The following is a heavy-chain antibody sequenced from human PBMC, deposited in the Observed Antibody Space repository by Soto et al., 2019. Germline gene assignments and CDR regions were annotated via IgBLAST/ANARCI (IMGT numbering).Heavy chain of an antibody. CDR1: GYTFTSYG. D-gene: IGHD2-15*01. J-gene: IGHJ2*01. V-gene: IGHV1-18*01. Sequence: QVQLVQSGAEVKKPGASVKVSCKASGYTFTSYGISWVRQAPGQGLEWMGWISAYNGNTNYAQKLQGRVTMTTDTSTSTVYMELRSLGSDDTAVYYCARVLWGYCSGGSCYNYWYFDLWGRGTLVTVSS. CDR2: ISAYNGNT. CDR3: ARVLWGYCSGGSCYNYWYFDL.